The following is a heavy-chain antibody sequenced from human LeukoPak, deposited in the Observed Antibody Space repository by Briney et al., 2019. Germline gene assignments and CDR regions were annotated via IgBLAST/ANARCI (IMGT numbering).Heavy chain of an antibody. V-gene: IGHV3-9*01. CDR3: AKDVNEMWSGKGGTPDY. CDR2: ISWNSGSI. Sequence: PGGSLRLSCAASGFTFDDYAMHWVRQAPGKGLEWVSGISWNSGSIGYADSVKGRFTISRDNAKNSLYLQMNSLRAEDTALYYCAKDVNEMWSGKGGTPDYWGQGTLVTVSS. CDR1: GFTFDDYA. J-gene: IGHJ4*02. D-gene: IGHD1-14*01.